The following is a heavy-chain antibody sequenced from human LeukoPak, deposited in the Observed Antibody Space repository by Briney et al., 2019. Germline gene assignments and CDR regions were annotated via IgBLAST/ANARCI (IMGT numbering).Heavy chain of an antibody. CDR1: GGSISSYY. V-gene: IGHV4-59*01. D-gene: IGHD1-26*01. CDR2: IYYSGST. CDR3: ARVSVGATLHGFDY. J-gene: IGHJ4*01. Sequence: SETLSLTCTVSGGSISSYYWSWIRQPPGKGLDWIGYIYYSGSTNYNPSLKSRVTISVDTSKNQFSLKLSSVTAADTAVYYCARVSVGATLHGFDYWGHGTLVTVSS.